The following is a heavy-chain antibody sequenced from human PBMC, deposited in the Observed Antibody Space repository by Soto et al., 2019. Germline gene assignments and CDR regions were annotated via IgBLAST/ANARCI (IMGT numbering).Heavy chain of an antibody. D-gene: IGHD6-13*01. CDR3: ARSHSSSWYICDY. J-gene: IGHJ4*02. V-gene: IGHV1-2*04. CDR2: INPNSGGT. CDR1: GYTFTGYY. Sequence: ASVKVSCKASGYTFTGYYMHWVRQAPGQGLEWMGWINPNSGGTNYAQKFQGWVTMTRDTSISTAYMELSRLRSDDTAVYYCARSHSSSWYICDYWGQGTLVTVSS.